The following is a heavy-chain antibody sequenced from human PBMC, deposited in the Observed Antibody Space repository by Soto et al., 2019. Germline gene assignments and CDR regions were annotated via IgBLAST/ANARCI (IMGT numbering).Heavy chain of an antibody. Sequence: GGSLRLSCAASGFSFSGYAMSWVRQAPGKGLEWVSSITASGDSTYYGDSMKGRFTISRDNAKNSLYLEMNSLRAEDTAVYYCARESEDLTSNFDYWGQGTLVTV. CDR1: GFSFSGYA. V-gene: IGHV3-21*06. CDR2: ITASGDST. J-gene: IGHJ4*02. CDR3: ARESEDLTSNFDY.